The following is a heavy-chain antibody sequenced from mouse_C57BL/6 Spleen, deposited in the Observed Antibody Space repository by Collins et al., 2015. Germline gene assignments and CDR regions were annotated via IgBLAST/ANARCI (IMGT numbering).Heavy chain of an antibody. CDR1: GFTFSDYY. Sequence: GFTFSDYYMAWVRQVPEKGLEWVANINYDGSSTYYLDSLKSRFIISRDNAKNILYLQMSSLKSEDTATYYCARDRPYYYGSSYWYFDVWGTGTTVTVSS. V-gene: IGHV5-16*01. CDR2: INYDGSST. J-gene: IGHJ1*03. D-gene: IGHD1-1*01. CDR3: ARDRPYYYGSSYWYFDV.